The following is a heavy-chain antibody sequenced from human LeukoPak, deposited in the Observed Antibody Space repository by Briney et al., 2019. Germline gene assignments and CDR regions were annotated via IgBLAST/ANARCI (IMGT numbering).Heavy chain of an antibody. Sequence: SETLSLTCTVSGGSISSSSYYWGWIRQPPGEGLEWIGSIYYSGSTYYNPSLKSRVTISVDTSKNQFSLKLSSVTAADTAVYYCARAKSSWYYFDYWGQGTLVTVSS. D-gene: IGHD6-13*01. CDR3: ARAKSSWYYFDY. V-gene: IGHV4-39*07. J-gene: IGHJ4*02. CDR1: GGSISSSSYY. CDR2: IYYSGST.